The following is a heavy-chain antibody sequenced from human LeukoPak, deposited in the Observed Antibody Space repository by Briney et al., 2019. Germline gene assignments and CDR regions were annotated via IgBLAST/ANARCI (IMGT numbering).Heavy chain of an antibody. Sequence: PSETLSLTCTVSGGSISSYYWSWIRQPAGKGLEWIGRIYTSGSTNYNPSLKSRVTMSVDTSKNQFSLNLSSVTAADTAVYYCARGATGGNSAHFDYWGQGTLVTVSS. D-gene: IGHD4-23*01. CDR3: ARGATGGNSAHFDY. CDR2: IYTSGST. V-gene: IGHV4-4*07. CDR1: GGSISSYY. J-gene: IGHJ4*02.